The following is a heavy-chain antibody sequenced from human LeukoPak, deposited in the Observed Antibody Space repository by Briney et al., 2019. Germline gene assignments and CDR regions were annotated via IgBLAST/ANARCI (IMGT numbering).Heavy chain of an antibody. D-gene: IGHD2-15*01. Sequence: GGSLRLSCAASGFTFSSYGMSWVRQAPGKGLEWVANMKQDGSEKYYVDSVKGRFTISRDNAKNSLYLQMNSLRADDTAVYYCARDPRRYCSGGGCYHFDYWGQGTLVTVSS. CDR3: ARDPRRYCSGGGCYHFDY. J-gene: IGHJ4*02. V-gene: IGHV3-7*01. CDR2: MKQDGSEK. CDR1: GFTFSSYG.